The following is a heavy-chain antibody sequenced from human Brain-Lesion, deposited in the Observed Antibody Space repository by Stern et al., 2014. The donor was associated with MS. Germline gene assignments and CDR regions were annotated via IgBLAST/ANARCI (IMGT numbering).Heavy chain of an antibody. CDR1: GFSFGDYA. CDR2: IRSKVYGGAA. V-gene: IGHV3-49*03. J-gene: IGHJ4*02. D-gene: IGHD4-17*01. CDR3: TRDRLDYGYSYFDY. Sequence: MQLVESGGGLIEPGRSLRLSCTASGFSFGDYAINWIRQAPGKGLAWVGFIRSKVYGGAAEYAASVKGRFTISRDDSKSIAYLQVNGLKTEDTAVYYCTRDRLDYGYSYFDYWGQGTLVTVSS.